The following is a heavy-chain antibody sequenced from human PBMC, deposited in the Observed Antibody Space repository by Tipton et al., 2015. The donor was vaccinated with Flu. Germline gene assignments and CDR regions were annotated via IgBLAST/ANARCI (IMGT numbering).Heavy chain of an antibody. Sequence: SLRLSCAASGFTFSSYSMNWVRQAPGKGLEWVSYISSSSSTIYYADSVKGRFTISRDNAKNSLYLQMNSLRAEDTAVYYCARMYYYGSGSYPAFDIWGQGTMVTVSS. V-gene: IGHV3-48*01. CDR3: ARMYYYGSGSYPAFDI. CDR1: GFTFSSYS. D-gene: IGHD3-10*01. CDR2: ISSSSSTI. J-gene: IGHJ3*02.